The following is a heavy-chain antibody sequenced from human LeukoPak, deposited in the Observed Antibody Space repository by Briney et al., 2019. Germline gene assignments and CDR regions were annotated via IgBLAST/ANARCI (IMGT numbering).Heavy chain of an antibody. CDR3: AKDFSAWQHKYFDN. CDR2: ISGGGHNT. J-gene: IGHJ4*02. CDR1: GFTCSSYA. D-gene: IGHD6-19*01. V-gene: IGHV3-23*01. Sequence: GGSVTLSCAVSGFTCSSYALRWVRQARGGGVEWVSVISGGGHNTYYDASVKGRFSTSRDNYHNTMYLQMNSLRVEDTAVYFCAKDFSAWQHKYFDNWGQGTLVTVSS.